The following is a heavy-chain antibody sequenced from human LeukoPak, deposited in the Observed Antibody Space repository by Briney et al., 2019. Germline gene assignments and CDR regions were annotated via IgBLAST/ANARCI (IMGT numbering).Heavy chain of an antibody. CDR1: GFTSSSYD. CDR2: IGTAGDT. V-gene: IGHV3-13*01. J-gene: IGHJ4*02. Sequence: PGGSLRLSCAASGFTSSSYDMHWVRQATGKGLEWVSAIGTAGDTYYPGSVKGRFTISRENAKNSLYLQMNSLRAGDTAVYYCVIGSGWPRVVPYWGRGTLVTVSS. CDR3: VIGSGWPRVVPY. D-gene: IGHD6-19*01.